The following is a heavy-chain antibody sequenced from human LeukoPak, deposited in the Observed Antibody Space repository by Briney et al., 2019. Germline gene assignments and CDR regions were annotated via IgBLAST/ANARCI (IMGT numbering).Heavy chain of an antibody. CDR3: AGGIWFGELWNYFDY. V-gene: IGHV3-23*01. D-gene: IGHD3-10*01. Sequence: PGGSLRLSCAASGFTFKNYGMSWVRQAPGKGLEWVSAICTSGDCTYYGDSVKGRFTISRDNSKNTLYLQMNSLRAEDTAVYYCAGGIWFGELWNYFDYWGQGTLVTVSS. CDR1: GFTFKNYG. CDR2: ICTSGDCT. J-gene: IGHJ4*02.